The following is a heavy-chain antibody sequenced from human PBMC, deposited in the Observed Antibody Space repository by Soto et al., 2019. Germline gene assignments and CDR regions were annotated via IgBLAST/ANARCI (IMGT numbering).Heavy chain of an antibody. CDR3: ARDGVGATTFFGFLDY. D-gene: IGHD1-26*01. CDR2: IRYDGSDE. V-gene: IGHV3-33*08. J-gene: IGHJ4*02. Sequence: GGSLRLSCAASASIFKGHGMHWVRQVPGKGLEWVAIIRYDGSDEHYGDSVEGRFTISRDNSKNMLYLQMNSLRAEDTAVYYCARDGVGATTFFGFLDYWGQGTLVTVSS. CDR1: ASIFKGHG.